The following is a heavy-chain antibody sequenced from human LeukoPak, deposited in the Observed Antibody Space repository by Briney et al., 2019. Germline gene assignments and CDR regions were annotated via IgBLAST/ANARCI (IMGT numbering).Heavy chain of an antibody. CDR2: ISSSSSYI. Sequence: GGSLRLSCAASGYTFSSYSMNWVRQAPGKGLEWVYSISSSSSYIYYADSVKGRFTISRDNAKSSLYLQMNSLRAEDTAGYYCARWATPKQGYCSSTSCSGFDYWGQGTLVTVSS. D-gene: IGHD2-2*01. CDR1: GYTFSSYS. J-gene: IGHJ4*02. V-gene: IGHV3-21*01. CDR3: ARWATPKQGYCSSTSCSGFDY.